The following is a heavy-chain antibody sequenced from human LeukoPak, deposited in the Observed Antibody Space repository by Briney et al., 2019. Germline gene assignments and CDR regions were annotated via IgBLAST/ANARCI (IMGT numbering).Heavy chain of an antibody. V-gene: IGHV4-34*01. D-gene: IGHD3-3*01. CDR3: ARGPSYDLWSGYSPDDTYYFDY. CDR1: GGSFSGYY. J-gene: IGHJ4*02. Sequence: SSETLSLTCAVFGGSFSGYYWSWIRQPPGKGLEWIGEINHSGSSNYNPSLKSRVTISVDTSKNQFSLKLNSVTAADTAVYYCARGPSYDLWSGYSPDDTYYFDYWGQGTLVTVSS. CDR2: INHSGSS.